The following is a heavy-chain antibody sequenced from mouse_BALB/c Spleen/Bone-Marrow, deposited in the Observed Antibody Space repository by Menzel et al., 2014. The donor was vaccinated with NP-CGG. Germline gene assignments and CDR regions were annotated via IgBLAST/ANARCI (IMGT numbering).Heavy chain of an antibody. Sequence: LVESGAELMKPGASVKISCKVTGYTFSSYWIEWVKQMPGHGLEWIGEILPGSGSTNYNEKFKGKDTFTADTSSNTAYMQLSSLTSEDSAVYYCARYYRYDYWGQGTTLTVSS. J-gene: IGHJ2*01. CDR2: ILPGSGST. D-gene: IGHD2-14*01. V-gene: IGHV1-9*01. CDR3: ARYYRYDY. CDR1: GYTFSSYW.